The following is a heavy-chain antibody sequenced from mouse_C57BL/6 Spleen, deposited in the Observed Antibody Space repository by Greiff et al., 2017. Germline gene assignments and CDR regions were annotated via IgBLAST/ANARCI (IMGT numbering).Heavy chain of an antibody. V-gene: IGHV5-4*03. CDR2: ISDGGSYT. J-gene: IGHJ1*03. Sequence: EVKLMESGGGLVKPGGSLKLSCAASGFTFSSYAMSWVRQTPEKRLEWVATISDGGSYTYYPDNVKGRFTISRDNAKNNLYLQMSHLKSEDTAMYYCASSRITTVVEWYFDVWGTGTTVTVSS. D-gene: IGHD1-1*01. CDR3: ASSRITTVVEWYFDV. CDR1: GFTFSSYA.